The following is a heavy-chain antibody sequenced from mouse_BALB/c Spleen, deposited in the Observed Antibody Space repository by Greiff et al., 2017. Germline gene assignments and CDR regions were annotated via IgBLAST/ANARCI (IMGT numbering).Heavy chain of an antibody. CDR3: ARGDGTGFAY. CDR1: GYTFTSYW. J-gene: IGHJ3*01. CDR2: IDPSDSYT. D-gene: IGHD1-1*01. Sequence: VQLQQPGAELVKPGASVKLSCKASGYTFTSYWMHWVKQRPGQGLEWIGEIDPSDSYTNYNQKFKGKATLTVDKSSSTAYMQLSSLTSEDSAVYYCARGDGTGFAYWGQGTLVTVSA. V-gene: IGHV1-69*02.